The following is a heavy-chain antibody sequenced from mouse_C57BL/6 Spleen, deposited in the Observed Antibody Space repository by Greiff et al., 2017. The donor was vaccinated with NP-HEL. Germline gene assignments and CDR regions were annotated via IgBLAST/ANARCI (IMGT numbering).Heavy chain of an antibody. CDR2: ISSGSSTI. CDR3: ARWPNYYAMDY. J-gene: IGHJ4*01. Sequence: EVMLVESGGGLVKPGGSLKLSCAASGFTFSDYGMHWVRQAPEKGLEWVAYISSGSSTIYYADTVKGRFTISRDNAKNTLFLQMTSLRSEDTAMYYCARWPNYYAMDYWGQGTSVTVSS. CDR1: GFTFSDYG. V-gene: IGHV5-17*01.